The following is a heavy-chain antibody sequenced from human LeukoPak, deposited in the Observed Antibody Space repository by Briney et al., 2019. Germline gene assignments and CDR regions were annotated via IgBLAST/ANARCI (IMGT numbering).Heavy chain of an antibody. CDR1: GFTFSSYS. CDR2: ISSSSSTI. CDR3: ARDFRTRYYYGSGSYYNSKSFDY. V-gene: IGHV3-48*01. J-gene: IGHJ4*02. Sequence: GGSLRLSCAASGFTFSSYSMNWVHQAPGKGLEWVSYISSSSSTIYYADSVKGRFTISRDNAKNSLYLQMSSLRAEDTAVYYCARDFRTRYYYGSGSYYNSKSFDYWGQGTLVTVSS. D-gene: IGHD3-10*01.